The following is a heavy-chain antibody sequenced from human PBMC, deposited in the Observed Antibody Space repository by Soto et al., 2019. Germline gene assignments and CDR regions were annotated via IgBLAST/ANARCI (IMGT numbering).Heavy chain of an antibody. CDR1: GYTLTELS. D-gene: IGHD6-19*01. V-gene: IGHV1-24*01. J-gene: IGHJ4*02. CDR2: FDPEDGET. Sequence: QVQLVQSGAEVKKPGASVKVSCKVSGYTLTELSMHWVRQAPGKGLEWMGGFDPEDGETIYAQKFQGRVTMTEETSTDTDHLELSSLRYEDTAVYYCVTGRHSGWYRFDYWGQGTLVIVSS. CDR3: VTGRHSGWYRFDY.